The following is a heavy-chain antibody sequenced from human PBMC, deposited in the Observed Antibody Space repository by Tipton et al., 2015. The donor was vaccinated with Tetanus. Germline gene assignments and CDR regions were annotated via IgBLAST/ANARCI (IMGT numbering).Heavy chain of an antibody. J-gene: IGHJ4*02. CDR2: ISASSTPI. V-gene: IGHV3-48*01. Sequence: SLRLSCAASGFTFSSSGMNWVRQAPGKGLEWISYISASSTPIYYADSVKGRFTISRDNAKNSLYLQMNGLRAEDTAVYFCARASKQQLGGYFDYWGQGTLVTVSS. CDR1: GFTFSSSG. CDR3: ARASKQQLGGYFDY. D-gene: IGHD6-13*01.